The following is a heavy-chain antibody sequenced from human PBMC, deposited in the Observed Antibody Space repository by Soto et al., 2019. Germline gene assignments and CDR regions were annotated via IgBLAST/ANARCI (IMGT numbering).Heavy chain of an antibody. J-gene: IGHJ6*02. CDR2: IYYSGST. Sequence: ASETLSLTCTVSGGSISSYYWSWIRQPPGKGLEWIGYIYYSGSTNYNPSLKSRVTISVDTSKNQFSLKLSSVTAADTAVYYCARDYYINYYYYGMGVWGQGTTVTVSS. V-gene: IGHV4-59*01. CDR3: ARDYYINYYYYGMGV. CDR1: GGSISSYY. D-gene: IGHD3-22*01.